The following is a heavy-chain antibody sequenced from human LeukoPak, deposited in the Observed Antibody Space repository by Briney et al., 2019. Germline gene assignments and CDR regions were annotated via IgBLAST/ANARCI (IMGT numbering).Heavy chain of an antibody. V-gene: IGHV4-4*09. Sequence: SETLSLTCTVSGGSISSYYWSWIRQPPGKGLEWIGYIFSSGITNYNPSLKSRVTISVDTSKNQFSLNLSSVTAADTAVYHCARRTTGGNLDYWGQGTLVTVSS. D-gene: IGHD1-14*01. J-gene: IGHJ4*02. CDR2: IFSSGIT. CDR3: ARRTTGGNLDY. CDR1: GGSISSYY.